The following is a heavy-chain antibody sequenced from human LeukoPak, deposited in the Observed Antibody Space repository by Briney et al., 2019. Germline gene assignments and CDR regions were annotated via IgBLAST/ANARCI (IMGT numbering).Heavy chain of an antibody. CDR1: GGSISSYY. Sequence: SETPSLTCTVSGGSISSYYWSWIRQPPGKGLEWIGYIYYSGSTNYNPSLKSRVTISVDTSKNQFSLKLSSVTAADTAVYYCAIGSAGTYYYYYGMDVWGQGTTVTVSS. V-gene: IGHV4-59*08. CDR3: AIGSAGTYYYYYGMDV. CDR2: IYYSGST. D-gene: IGHD6-13*01. J-gene: IGHJ6*02.